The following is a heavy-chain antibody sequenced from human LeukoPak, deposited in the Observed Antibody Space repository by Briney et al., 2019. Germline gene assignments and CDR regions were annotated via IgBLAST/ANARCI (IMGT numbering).Heavy chain of an antibody. V-gene: IGHV4-59*01. D-gene: IGHD3-16*02. CDR3: AKSLIKFGGVIDDY. CDR1: GHSISSYY. Sequence: SETLSLTCTVSGHSISSYYWSWIRQPPGKGLEWIGYIYYSGSTNYNPPLKSRVTISVDTSKNQFSLKLSSGTAADTAVYYCAKSLIKFGGVIDDYWGQGTLVTVSS. J-gene: IGHJ4*02. CDR2: IYYSGST.